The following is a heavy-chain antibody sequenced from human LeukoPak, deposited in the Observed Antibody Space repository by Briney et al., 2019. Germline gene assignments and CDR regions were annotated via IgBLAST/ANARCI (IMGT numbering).Heavy chain of an antibody. V-gene: IGHV3-9*01. CDR2: LSWNSGSI. CDR1: GFTFDHYA. Sequence: GGSLRLSCAASGFTFDHYAMHWVRQAPGKGLEWVSGLSWNSGSIGYADSVRGRFTISRDNAKNSLYLQMNSLRAEDTALYYCAKDRYYYDSSGVAYWGQGAPGTVSS. J-gene: IGHJ4*02. CDR3: AKDRYYYDSSGVAY. D-gene: IGHD3-22*01.